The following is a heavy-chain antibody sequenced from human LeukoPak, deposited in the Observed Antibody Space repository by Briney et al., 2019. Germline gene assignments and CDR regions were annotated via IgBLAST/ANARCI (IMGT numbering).Heavy chain of an antibody. CDR2: VSGSGGIT. D-gene: IGHD6-19*01. V-gene: IGHV3-23*01. Sequence: PGGSLRLSCAASGFTFNSYAMTWVRQAPGKGLEWVSHVSGSGGITYYADSVKGRFTIFRDNSKNTLYLQMNSLRAEDTAVYYCAKTTAWNSSGRNPGWPVDYWGQGTLVTVSS. J-gene: IGHJ4*02. CDR3: AKTTAWNSSGRNPGWPVDY. CDR1: GFTFNSYA.